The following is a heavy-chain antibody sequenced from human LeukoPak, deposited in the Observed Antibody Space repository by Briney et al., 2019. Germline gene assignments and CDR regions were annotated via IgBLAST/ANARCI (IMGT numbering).Heavy chain of an antibody. CDR3: AKSHQQYFDWFDY. J-gene: IGHJ4*02. D-gene: IGHD3-9*01. CDR1: GFTFSSYA. V-gene: IGHV3-23*01. CDR2: ISGSGGNT. Sequence: PGGSLRLSCAASGFTFSSYAMSWVRQAPGKGLGWVSAISGSGGNTYYADSVKGRFTIFRDNSKNTLYLQMNSLRAEDTAIYYCAKSHQQYFDWFDYWGQGTLVTVSS.